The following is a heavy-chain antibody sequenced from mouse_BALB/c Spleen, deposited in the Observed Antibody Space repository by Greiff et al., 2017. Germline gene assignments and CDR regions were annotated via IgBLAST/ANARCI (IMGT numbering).Heavy chain of an antibody. CDR2: INPSNGGT. J-gene: IGHJ1*01. CDR1: GYTFTSYY. CDR3: TRSWYFDV. V-gene: IGHV1S81*02. Sequence: QVHVKQSGAELVKPGASVKLSCKASGYTFTSYYMYWVKQRPGQGLEWIGEINPSNGGTNFNEKFKSKATLTVDKSSSTAYMQLSSLTSEDSAVYYCTRSWYFDVWGAGTTVTVSS.